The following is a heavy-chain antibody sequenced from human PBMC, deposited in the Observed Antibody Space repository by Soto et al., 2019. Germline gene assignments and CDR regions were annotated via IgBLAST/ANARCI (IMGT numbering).Heavy chain of an antibody. Sequence: QVQLVESGGGLVKPGESLRLSCAASGFTFSDYYMTWIRQAPGKGLEWVSYINASGSTIYYADSVKAGFSISRDTTKNSLNLHMNSLRAEDTAVYFCASNPGSWSTLGYFDFWGQGTLVTVSS. V-gene: IGHV3-11*01. CDR1: GFTFSDYY. CDR3: ASNPGSWSTLGYFDF. CDR2: INASGSTI. J-gene: IGHJ4*02. D-gene: IGHD3-3*01.